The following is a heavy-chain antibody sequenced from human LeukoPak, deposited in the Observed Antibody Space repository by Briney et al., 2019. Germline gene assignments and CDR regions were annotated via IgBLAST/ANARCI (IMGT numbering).Heavy chain of an antibody. CDR1: GFTFSGSA. V-gene: IGHV3-21*01. D-gene: IGHD3-10*01. CDR3: ARDYRSGSYSDYYYYMDV. CDR2: ISSSSSYI. J-gene: IGHJ6*03. Sequence: GGSLRLSCAASGFTFSGSALHWVRQAPGKGLEWVSSISSSSSYIYYADSVKGRFTISRDNAKNSLYLQMNSLRAEDTAVYYCARDYRSGSYSDYYYYMDVWGKGTTVTVSS.